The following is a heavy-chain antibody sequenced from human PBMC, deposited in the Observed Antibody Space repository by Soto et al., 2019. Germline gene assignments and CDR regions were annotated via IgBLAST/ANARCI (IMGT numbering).Heavy chain of an antibody. CDR2: IYPGDSDT. CDR3: ASTYYDFWSGYYGFDY. Sequence: GESLKISCKHSGFNFPTFWIAWVRQMPGKGLEWMGIIYPGDSDTRYSPSFQGQVTISADKSISTAYLQWSSLKASDTAMYYCASTYYDFWSGYYGFDYWGQGTLVTVSS. D-gene: IGHD3-3*01. V-gene: IGHV5-51*01. J-gene: IGHJ4*02. CDR1: GFNFPTFW.